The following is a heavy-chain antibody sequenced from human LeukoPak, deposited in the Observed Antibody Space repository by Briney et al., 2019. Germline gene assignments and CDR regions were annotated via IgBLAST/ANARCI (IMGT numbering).Heavy chain of an antibody. CDR1: GGSISSSSYY. J-gene: IGHJ4*02. D-gene: IGHD3-9*01. Sequence: SETLSLTCTVSGGSISSSSYYWGWIRQPPGKGLEWIGSIYYSGSTYYNPSLESRVTLSLDTSKNKFSLKLSSVTAADTAVYYCARDPYYDILTGDYMEFTRGYFDYWGQGTLVTVSS. V-gene: IGHV4-39*07. CDR3: ARDPYYDILTGDYMEFTRGYFDY. CDR2: IYYSGST.